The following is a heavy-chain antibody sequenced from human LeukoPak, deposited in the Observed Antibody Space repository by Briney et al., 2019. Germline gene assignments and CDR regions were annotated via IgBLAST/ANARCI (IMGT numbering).Heavy chain of an antibody. Sequence: PPETLSLTCTVSGGSISSSSYYWGWIRQPPGKGLEWIGSIYTSGSTNYNPSLKSRVTISVDTSKNQFSLKLSSVTAADTAVYYCARDFGSSWYGWFDPWGQGTLVTVSS. CDR3: ARDFGSSWYGWFDP. CDR2: IYTSGST. CDR1: GGSISSSSYY. V-gene: IGHV4-39*07. D-gene: IGHD6-13*01. J-gene: IGHJ5*02.